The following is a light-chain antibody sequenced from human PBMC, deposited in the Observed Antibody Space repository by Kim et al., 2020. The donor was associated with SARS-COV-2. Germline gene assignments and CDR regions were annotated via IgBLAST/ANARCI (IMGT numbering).Light chain of an antibody. CDR2: AAS. CDR1: QGISSY. J-gene: IGKJ2*01. V-gene: IGKV1-8*01. CDR3: QQYYSYPYT. Sequence: SESTGDRVTITCRASQGISSYLAWYQQKPGKAPNLLIYAASTLQSGVPSRFSGSGSGTEFTLTISCLQSEDFATYYCQQYYSYPYTFGQGTKLEI.